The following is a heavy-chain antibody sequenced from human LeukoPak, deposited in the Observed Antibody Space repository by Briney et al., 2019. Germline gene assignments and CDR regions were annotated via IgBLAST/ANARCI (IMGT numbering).Heavy chain of an antibody. CDR3: ARGAFDAVRGVIRPPLAFDM. Sequence: GGSLRLSCEGSTFIFSNHAMTLVRQAPGKGLEWVSSLNGRGDNRYYADSVKGRFTISRDNSKNTLFLQMNSLRVEDTAIYYCARGAFDAVRGVIRPPLAFDMWGQGTLVTVSS. CDR1: TFIFSNHA. CDR2: LNGRGDNR. D-gene: IGHD3-10*01. V-gene: IGHV3-23*01. J-gene: IGHJ3*02.